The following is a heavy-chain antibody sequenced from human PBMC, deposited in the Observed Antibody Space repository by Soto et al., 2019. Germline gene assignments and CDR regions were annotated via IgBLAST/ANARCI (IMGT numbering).Heavy chain of an antibody. J-gene: IGHJ4*02. D-gene: IGHD2-15*01. Sequence: ASVKVSCKASGYTFTSYGISWVRQAPGQGLEWMGWISAYNGNTNYAQKLQGRVTMATDTSTSTAYMELRSLRSDDTAVYYCARDCSGGSCYSFDYWGQGTLVTVSS. CDR3: ARDCSGGSCYSFDY. V-gene: IGHV1-18*01. CDR1: GYTFTSYG. CDR2: ISAYNGNT.